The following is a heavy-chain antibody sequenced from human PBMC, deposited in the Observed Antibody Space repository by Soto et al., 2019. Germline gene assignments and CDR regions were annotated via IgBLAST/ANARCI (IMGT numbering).Heavy chain of an antibody. V-gene: IGHV3-11*06. CDR3: SRGGGGGLFDL. D-gene: IGHD2-21*01. CDR2: ISPKGTYR. CDR1: GFTFSDYY. J-gene: IGHJ5*02. Sequence: VQLVESGGGLVKPGGSLRLSCATSGFTFSDYYMSWIRQAPGKGLEFVSYISPKGTYRTYADSVKGRFTISRDNAKNSLYPQVNSLRAEDTAVYYCSRGGGGGLFDLWGQGTFVTVSS.